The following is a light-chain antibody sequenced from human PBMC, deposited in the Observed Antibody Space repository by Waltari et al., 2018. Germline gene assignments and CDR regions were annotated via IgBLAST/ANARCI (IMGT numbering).Light chain of an antibody. CDR1: QSIRDL. J-gene: IGKJ4*02. Sequence: DILLTQSPSTLSASVGDRVTITCRASQSIRDLLAWFQHKPGKAPKVLNKRSANLESGVPSRFSVSGSGTEFTLTINILQPEDFATYYCQQYLTYPLTFGGGTKVKI. CDR3: QQYLTYPLT. CDR2: RSA. V-gene: IGKV1-5*03.